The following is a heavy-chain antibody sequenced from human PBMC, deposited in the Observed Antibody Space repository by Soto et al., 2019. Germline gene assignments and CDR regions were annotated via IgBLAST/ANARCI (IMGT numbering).Heavy chain of an antibody. V-gene: IGHV3-23*01. J-gene: IGHJ2*01. D-gene: IGHD6-25*01. CDR1: GFTFSSYA. CDR2: ISGSGGST. Sequence: EVQLLESGGGLVQPGGSLRLSCAASGFTFSSYAMSWVRQAPGKGLEWVSAISGSGGSTYYADSVKGRFTISRDNSKRSRCLGTTSVIAVATAVYYCAKSPPSAVQPGCYFDLWCRDTLGTVTS. CDR3: AKSPPSAVQPGCYFDL.